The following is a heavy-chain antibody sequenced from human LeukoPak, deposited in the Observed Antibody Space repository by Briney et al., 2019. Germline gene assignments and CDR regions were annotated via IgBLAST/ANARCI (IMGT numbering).Heavy chain of an antibody. Sequence: SQTLSLTCAVSGGSISSGGYSWSWIRQPPGKGLEWIGYIYHSGSTYYNPSLKSRVTISVDRSKNQFSLKLSSVTAADTVVYYCARAGRRATRLDYWGQGTLVTVSS. J-gene: IGHJ4*02. CDR2: IYHSGST. V-gene: IGHV4-30-2*01. D-gene: IGHD5-12*01. CDR1: GGSISSGGYS. CDR3: ARAGRRATRLDY.